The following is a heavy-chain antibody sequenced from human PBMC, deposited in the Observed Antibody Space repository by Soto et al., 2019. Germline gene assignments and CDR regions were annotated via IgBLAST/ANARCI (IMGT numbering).Heavy chain of an antibody. J-gene: IGHJ2*01. Sequence: EVQLEESGGVLVQAGGSLRLSCAASGFTFSNYNMNWVRQAPGKGLEWVSHISSRSTTIYYADSVKGRFTISRDNAKNSLYLQMNSLRDEDTAVYYCARGQVLRFLEWYFDLWGRGTLVTVSS. CDR2: ISSRSTTI. CDR3: ARGQVLRFLEWYFDL. V-gene: IGHV3-48*02. D-gene: IGHD3-3*01. CDR1: GFTFSNYN.